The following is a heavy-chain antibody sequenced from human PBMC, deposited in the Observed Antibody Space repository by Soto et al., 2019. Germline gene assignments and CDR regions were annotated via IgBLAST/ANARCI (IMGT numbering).Heavy chain of an antibody. CDR2: ILNDGSNK. CDR3: ANLIVGAESYFDY. D-gene: IGHD1-26*01. CDR1: GFAFNSYT. J-gene: IGHJ4*02. V-gene: IGHV3-30*04. Sequence: PGGSLRLSCAASGFAFNSYTMHWVRQAPGRGLEWVALILNDGSNKYYADSVKGRFTISRDNSKNTLYLQMNSLRTEDTAVYYCANLIVGAESYFDYWGQGTLVTVSS.